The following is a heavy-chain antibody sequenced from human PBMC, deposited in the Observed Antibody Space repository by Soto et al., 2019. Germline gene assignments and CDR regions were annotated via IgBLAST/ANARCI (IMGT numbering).Heavy chain of an antibody. CDR3: AKYCNSTSCYDDVGRDV. Sequence: ASVKVSCKASGYTFTSYGISWVRQAPGQGLEWMGWISAYNGNTNYAQKLQGRVTMTTDTSTSTAYMELRSLRSDDTAVYYCAKYCNSTSCYDDVGRDVWGQWPTVTVSS. J-gene: IGHJ6*02. D-gene: IGHD2-2*01. CDR1: GYTFTSYG. V-gene: IGHV1-18*04. CDR2: ISAYNGNT.